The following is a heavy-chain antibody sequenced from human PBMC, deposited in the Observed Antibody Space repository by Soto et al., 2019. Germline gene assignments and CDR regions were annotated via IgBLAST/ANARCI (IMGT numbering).Heavy chain of an antibody. Sequence: SEPLSLTCTVSGGSISSYYWSWIRQPAGKGLEWIGRIYTSGSTNYNPSLKSRVTMSVDTSKNQFSLKLSSVTAADTAVYHCARERDYDFWSAQYGMDVWRQGATGTVSS. D-gene: IGHD3-3*01. V-gene: IGHV4-4*07. CDR1: GGSISSYY. CDR2: IYTSGST. CDR3: ARERDYDFWSAQYGMDV. J-gene: IGHJ6*02.